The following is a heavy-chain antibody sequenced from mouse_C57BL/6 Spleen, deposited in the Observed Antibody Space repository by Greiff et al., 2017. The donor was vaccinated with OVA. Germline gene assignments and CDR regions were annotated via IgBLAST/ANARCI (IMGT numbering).Heavy chain of an antibody. J-gene: IGHJ2*01. CDR1: GFTFSSYG. CDR2: ISRGGGYT. D-gene: IGHD1-1*01. V-gene: IGHV5-6*01. CDR3: ARQYGSSPDY. Sequence: EVQLQQSGGDLVKPGASLKLSCAASGFTFSSYGMSWVRQSPGKRLEWVANISRGGGYTYYPDSVKGRATLSTDNATNTLYLQMSSLKSEDTAVYYCARQYGSSPDYWGQGTTLTVSS.